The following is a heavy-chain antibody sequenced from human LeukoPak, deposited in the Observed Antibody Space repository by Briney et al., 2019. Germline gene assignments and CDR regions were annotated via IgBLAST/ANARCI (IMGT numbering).Heavy chain of an antibody. CDR1: GGSISSGDYY. J-gene: IGHJ3*02. Sequence: SETLSLTCTVSGGSISSGDYYWSWIRQPPGKGLEWIGYIYYSGSTYYNPSLKSRVTISVDTSKNQFSLKLSSVTAADTAVYYCAGGGTNDAFDIWGQGTMVTVSS. CDR2: IYYSGST. V-gene: IGHV4-30-4*01. D-gene: IGHD1-1*01. CDR3: AGGGTNDAFDI.